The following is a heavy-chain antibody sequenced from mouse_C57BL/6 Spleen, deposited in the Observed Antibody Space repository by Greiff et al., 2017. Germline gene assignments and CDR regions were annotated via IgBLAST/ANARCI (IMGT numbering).Heavy chain of an antibody. Sequence: EVKLQESGPELVKPGASVKMSCKASGYTFTDYNMHWVKQSHGKSLEWIGYINPNNGGTSYNQKFKGKATLTVNKSSSTAYMELRSLTSEDSAVYYCAREGDYDYDRGAWFAYWGQGTLVTVSA. D-gene: IGHD2-4*01. CDR1: GYTFTDYN. CDR2: INPNNGGT. J-gene: IGHJ3*01. CDR3: AREGDYDYDRGAWFAY. V-gene: IGHV1-22*01.